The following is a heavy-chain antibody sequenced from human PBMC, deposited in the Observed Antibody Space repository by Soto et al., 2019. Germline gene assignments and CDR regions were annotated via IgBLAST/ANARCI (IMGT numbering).Heavy chain of an antibody. V-gene: IGHV3-7*01. CDR2: IKQDGSEK. D-gene: IGHD2-2*02. CDR3: ARVGCSSTSCYIPYYYYYMDV. J-gene: IGHJ6*03. CDR1: GFTFSSYW. Sequence: GGSLRLSCAASGFTFSSYWMSWVRQAPGKGLEWVANIKQDGSEKYYVDSVKGRFTISRDNAKNSLYLQMNSLRAEDTAVYYCARVGCSSTSCYIPYYYYYMDVWGKGTTVTVSS.